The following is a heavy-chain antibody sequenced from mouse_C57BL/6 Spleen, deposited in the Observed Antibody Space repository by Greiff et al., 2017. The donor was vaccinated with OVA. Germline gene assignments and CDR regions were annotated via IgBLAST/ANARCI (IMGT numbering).Heavy chain of an antibody. V-gene: IGHV2-2*01. CDR2: IWSGGST. CDR1: GFSLTSYG. Sequence: VKVVESGPGLVQPSQSLSITCTVSGFSLTSYGVHWVRQSPGKGLEWLGVIWSGGSTDYNAAFISRLSISKDNSKSQVFFKMNSLQADDTAIYYCAGYDPFAYWGQGTLVTVSA. D-gene: IGHD2-3*01. J-gene: IGHJ3*01. CDR3: AGYDPFAY.